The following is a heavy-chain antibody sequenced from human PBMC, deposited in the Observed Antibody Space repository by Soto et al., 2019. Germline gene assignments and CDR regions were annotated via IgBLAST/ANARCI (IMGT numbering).Heavy chain of an antibody. D-gene: IGHD2-15*01. CDR2: IYSGGST. V-gene: IGHV3-66*01. CDR1: GFTVSSNY. CDR3: ARGGRQLLLGYFQH. Sequence: GGSLRLSCAASGFTVSSNYMSWVRQAPGKGLEWVSVIYSGGSTYYADSVKGRFTISRDNSKNTLYLQMNSLRAEDTAVYYCARGGRQLLLGYFQHWGQGTLVTVSS. J-gene: IGHJ1*01.